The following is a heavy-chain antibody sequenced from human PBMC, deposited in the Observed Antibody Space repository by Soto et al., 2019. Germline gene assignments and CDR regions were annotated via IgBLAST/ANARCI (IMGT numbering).Heavy chain of an antibody. CDR3: ARLATGIAVAGSY. Sequence: KPSETLSLTCAVYGGSFSGYYWSWIRQPPGKGLEWIGEINHSGSTNYNPSLKSRVTISVDTSKNQFSLKLSSVTAADTAVYYCARLATGIAVAGSYWGQGTLVTVSS. J-gene: IGHJ4*02. CDR1: GGSFSGYY. CDR2: INHSGST. V-gene: IGHV4-34*01. D-gene: IGHD6-19*01.